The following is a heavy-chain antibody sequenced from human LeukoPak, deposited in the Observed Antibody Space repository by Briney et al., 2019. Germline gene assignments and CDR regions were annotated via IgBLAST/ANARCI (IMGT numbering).Heavy chain of an antibody. CDR2: FDPEDGET. D-gene: IGHD1-26*01. Sequence: ASVKVSCKVSGYTLTELSMHWVRQAPGKGLEWMGGFDPEDGETIYAQKFQGRVTMTEDTSTDTAYMELSSLRSEDTAVYYSATDYGSYPSAFDIWGQGTMVTVSS. J-gene: IGHJ3*02. CDR1: GYTLTELS. V-gene: IGHV1-24*01. CDR3: ATDYGSYPSAFDI.